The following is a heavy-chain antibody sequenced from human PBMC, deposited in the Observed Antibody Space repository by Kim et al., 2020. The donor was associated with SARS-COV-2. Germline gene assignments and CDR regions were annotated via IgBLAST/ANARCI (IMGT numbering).Heavy chain of an antibody. J-gene: IGHJ4*02. CDR3: AGIGYGERDY. CDR2: NK. Sequence: NKNYANAGKGRFTITRNNSKNTLYLKMNSLGTEDTAVYYGAGIGYGERDYWGQGTLVTVSS. D-gene: IGHD4-17*01. V-gene: IGHV3-30*01.